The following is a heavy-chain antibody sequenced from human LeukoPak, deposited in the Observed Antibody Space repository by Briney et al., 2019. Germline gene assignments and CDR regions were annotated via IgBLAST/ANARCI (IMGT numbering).Heavy chain of an antibody. D-gene: IGHD2-21*01. Sequence: PGGSLRLSCVPSGFSFSYYAMSWVRQAPGKGLEWVSSISGSGGSTHYADSVKGRFTISRDKTKNTLYLQMNSLRGEDTAVYYCAKDFRIGYSAHFDYWGQGALVTVSS. CDR2: ISGSGGST. V-gene: IGHV3-23*01. CDR3: AKDFRIGYSAHFDY. CDR1: GFSFSYYA. J-gene: IGHJ4*02.